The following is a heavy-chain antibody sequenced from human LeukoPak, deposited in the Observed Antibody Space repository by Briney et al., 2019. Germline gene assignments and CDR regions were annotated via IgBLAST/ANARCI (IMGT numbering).Heavy chain of an antibody. Sequence: ASVKVSCKASGYTFTGHHMQWVRQAPGQGLEWMGWISPNSGDTLHAQKFQGRVTMARDTSINTAYMELSNLRSDDTAVYYCARARQGAGTYAFDIWGQGTMVTVSS. CDR1: GYTFTGHH. CDR2: ISPNSGDT. D-gene: IGHD6-13*01. CDR3: ARARQGAGTYAFDI. V-gene: IGHV1-2*02. J-gene: IGHJ3*02.